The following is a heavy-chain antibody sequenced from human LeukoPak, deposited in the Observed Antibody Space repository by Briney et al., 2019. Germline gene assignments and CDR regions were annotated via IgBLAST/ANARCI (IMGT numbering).Heavy chain of an antibody. J-gene: IGHJ5*02. CDR2: INHSGST. Sequence: SETLSLTCAVYGGSFSGYYWSWIRQPPGKGLEWVGEINHSGSTNYNPSLKSRVTISVDTSKNQFSLKLSSVTAADTAVYYCARTTKYQFKWAGFDPWGQGTLVTVSS. V-gene: IGHV4-34*01. D-gene: IGHD2-2*01. CDR3: ARTTKYQFKWAGFDP. CDR1: GGSFSGYY.